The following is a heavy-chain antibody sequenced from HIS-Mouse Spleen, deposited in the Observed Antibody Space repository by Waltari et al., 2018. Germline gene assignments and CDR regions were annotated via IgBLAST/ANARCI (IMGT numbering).Heavy chain of an antibody. CDR3: ARDHRNNWAIRD. CDR2: ISYDGSNK. D-gene: IGHD1-20*01. J-gene: IGHJ4*02. CDR1: GFPFSSYA. V-gene: IGHV3-30-3*01. Sequence: QVQLVESGGGVVQPGRSLRLSCAASGFPFSSYAMHWVRPAPGKGLEWVAVISYDGSNKYYADSVKGRFTISRDNSKNTLYLQMNSLRAEDTAVYYCARDHRNNWAIRDWGQGTLVTVSS.